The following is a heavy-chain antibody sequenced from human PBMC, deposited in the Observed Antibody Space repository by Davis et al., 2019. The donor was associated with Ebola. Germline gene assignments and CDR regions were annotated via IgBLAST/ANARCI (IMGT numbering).Heavy chain of an antibody. Sequence: ASVKVSCKASGYTFTSYYMHWVRQAPGQGLEWMGIINPSGGSTSYAQKFQGRVTMTRDTSTSTVYMELSSLRSEDTAVYYCARDLCGLGICSGGSVFDYWGQGTLVTVSS. CDR2: INPSGGST. CDR3: ARDLCGLGICSGGSVFDY. CDR1: GYTFTSYY. J-gene: IGHJ4*02. D-gene: IGHD2-15*01. V-gene: IGHV1-46*01.